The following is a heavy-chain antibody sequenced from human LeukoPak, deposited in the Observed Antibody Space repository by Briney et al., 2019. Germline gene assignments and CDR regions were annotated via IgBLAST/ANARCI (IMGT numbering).Heavy chain of an antibody. CDR1: GFTFSSYG. CDR3: AKGHAVIDV. V-gene: IGHV3-30*18. J-gene: IGHJ6*02. Sequence: PGGSLRLSCAASGFTFSSYGMHWVRQAPGKGLEWVALISYDGSDKYYADSVKGRFTISRDNSRNTVYLQMNSLSAEDTAVYCCAKGHAVIDVWGQGTTVTVSS. CDR2: ISYDGSDK.